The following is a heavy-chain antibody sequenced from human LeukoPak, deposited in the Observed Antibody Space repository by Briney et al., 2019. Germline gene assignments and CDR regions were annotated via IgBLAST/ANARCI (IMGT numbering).Heavy chain of an antibody. Sequence: GGSLRLSCAASGFTFSSYEMNWVRQAPGKGLERVSYISSSGSTIYYADSVKGRFTISRDNVKNSLYLQMNSLRAEDTAVYYCARGRSYYGSGSDYWGQGTLVTVSS. V-gene: IGHV3-48*03. D-gene: IGHD3-10*01. CDR1: GFTFSSYE. CDR2: ISSSGSTI. CDR3: ARGRSYYGSGSDY. J-gene: IGHJ4*02.